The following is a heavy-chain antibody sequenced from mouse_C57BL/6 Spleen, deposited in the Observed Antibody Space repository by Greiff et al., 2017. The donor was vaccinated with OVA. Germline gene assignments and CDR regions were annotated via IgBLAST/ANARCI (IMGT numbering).Heavy chain of an antibody. CDR1: GFSLTSYA. J-gene: IGHJ2*01. V-gene: IGHV2-9-1*01. Sequence: VQGVESGPGLVAPSQSLSITCTVSGFSLTSYAISWVRQPPGKGLEWLGVIWTGGGTNYNSALKSRLSISKDNSKSQVFLKMNSLQTDDTARYYCARSTMVSGDYFDYWGQGTTLTVSS. D-gene: IGHD2-2*01. CDR3: ARSTMVSGDYFDY. CDR2: IWTGGGT.